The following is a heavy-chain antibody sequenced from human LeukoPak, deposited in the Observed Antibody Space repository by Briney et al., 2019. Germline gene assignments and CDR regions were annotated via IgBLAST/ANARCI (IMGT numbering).Heavy chain of an antibody. J-gene: IGHJ4*02. Sequence: GGSLRLSCAASGFTFSTYAMFWVRQAPGKGLEWVSAISGSAGSTFYADSVKGRFTISRDNSKNTLYLRMNSLRAGDTAFYFCAKDMKGITIIPDSWGQGTLVTDSS. V-gene: IGHV3-23*01. CDR1: GFTFSTYA. CDR2: ISGSAGST. CDR3: AKDMKGITIIPDS. D-gene: IGHD3-22*01.